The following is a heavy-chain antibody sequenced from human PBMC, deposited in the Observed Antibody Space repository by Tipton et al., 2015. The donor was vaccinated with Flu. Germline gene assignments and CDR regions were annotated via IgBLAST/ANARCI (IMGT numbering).Heavy chain of an antibody. CDR2: IHYSGSA. CDR1: GDSITSNNYY. Sequence: TLSLTCNVSGDSITSNNYYWNWIRQHPGKGLEWIGYIHYSGSAYYNPSLKSRLTISVDTSRNQFSLRLTSVTAADTAIYFCAKVSSWSFLFDSWGQGSQVTVSS. J-gene: IGHJ4*02. D-gene: IGHD6-13*01. CDR3: AKVSSWSFLFDS. V-gene: IGHV4-31*03.